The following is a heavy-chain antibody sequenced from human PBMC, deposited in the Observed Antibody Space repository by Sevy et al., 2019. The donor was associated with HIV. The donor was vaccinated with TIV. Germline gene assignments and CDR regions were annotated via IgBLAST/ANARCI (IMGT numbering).Heavy chain of an antibody. Sequence: GGSLRLSCAASGFTFSTYAMSWVRQAPGKGLEWVSAISGSGGSTYYADSLKGRFTMFRDTSKNTLSLQMNSLRAEDTAVYYCAKGDGAFYGLDVWGQATTVTVSS. D-gene: IGHD1-26*01. CDR2: ISGSGGST. V-gene: IGHV3-23*01. CDR3: AKGDGAFYGLDV. J-gene: IGHJ6*02. CDR1: GFTFSTYA.